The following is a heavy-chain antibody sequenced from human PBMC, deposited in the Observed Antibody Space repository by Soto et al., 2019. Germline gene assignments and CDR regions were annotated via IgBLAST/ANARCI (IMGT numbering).Heavy chain of an antibody. CDR3: AREDRDRETGLVPAAIDGMDV. V-gene: IGHV1-69*08. D-gene: IGHD2-2*01. CDR1: GGTISRYS. CDR2: VIPIFGIP. Sequence: QVQLVQSGAEVKKPGSSVKVSCKASGGTISRYSITWVRQAPGHGLEWIGRVIPIFGIPTYAQKIQGRVTITADESTSTAYRELSSLRSDDTAVYYCAREDRDRETGLVPAAIDGMDVWGQGTTVTVSS. J-gene: IGHJ6*02.